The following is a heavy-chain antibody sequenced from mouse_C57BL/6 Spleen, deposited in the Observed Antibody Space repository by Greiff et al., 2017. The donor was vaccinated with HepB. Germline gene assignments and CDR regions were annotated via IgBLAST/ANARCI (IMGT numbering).Heavy chain of an antibody. CDR2: INPYNGGT. Sequence: VQLQQSGPVLVKPGASVKMSCKASGYTFTDYYMNWVKQSHGKSLEWIGVINPYNGGTSYNPKFNGKATLTVDKSSSTAYMELNSLTSEDSAVYYCARSAYYYAMDYWGQGTSVTVSS. CDR3: ARSAYYYAMDY. V-gene: IGHV1-19*01. CDR1: GYTFTDYY. J-gene: IGHJ4*01.